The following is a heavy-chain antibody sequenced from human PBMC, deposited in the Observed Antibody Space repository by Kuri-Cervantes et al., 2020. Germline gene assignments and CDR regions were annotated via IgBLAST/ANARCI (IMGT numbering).Heavy chain of an antibody. V-gene: IGHV4-59*08. CDR3: ARLRAVAGTFSATYWFDP. CDR1: GGSISSYY. D-gene: IGHD6-19*01. CDR2: ISYSGST. J-gene: IGHJ5*02. Sequence: GSLRLSCTVSGGSISSYYWSWIRQPPGKGLEWIGYISYSGSTNYNPSLKSRVTISVHTSKSHFSLRLTSVTAADTAVYYCARLRAVAGTFSATYWFDPWGQGTLVTVSS.